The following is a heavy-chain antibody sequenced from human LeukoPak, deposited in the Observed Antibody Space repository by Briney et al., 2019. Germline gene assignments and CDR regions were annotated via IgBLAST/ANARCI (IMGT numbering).Heavy chain of an antibody. V-gene: IGHV3-30*03. CDR1: GFTFSSYG. D-gene: IGHD3/OR15-3a*01. J-gene: IGHJ3*02. CDR3: ARAVDPHDAFDI. CDR2: ISYDGSNK. Sequence: GGSLRLSCAASGFTFSSYGMHWVRQAPGKGLEWVAVISYDGSNKYYADSVKGRFTISRDNSKNTLYLQMNSLRAEDTAVYYCARAVDPHDAFDIWGQGTMVTVSS.